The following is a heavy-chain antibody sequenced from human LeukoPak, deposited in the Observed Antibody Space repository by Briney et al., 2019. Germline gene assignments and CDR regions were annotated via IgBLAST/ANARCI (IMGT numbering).Heavy chain of an antibody. CDR2: ISWNSGSI. Sequence: SGGSLRLSCAASGFTFDNYAMHWVRQAPGKGLEWVSGISWNSGSIGYADSVKGRFTISRDNAKNSLYLQMNSLRAEDMALYYCAKGIRVGVHAFDIWGQGTMVTVSS. D-gene: IGHD1-26*01. CDR1: GFTFDNYA. CDR3: AKGIRVGVHAFDI. V-gene: IGHV3-9*03. J-gene: IGHJ3*02.